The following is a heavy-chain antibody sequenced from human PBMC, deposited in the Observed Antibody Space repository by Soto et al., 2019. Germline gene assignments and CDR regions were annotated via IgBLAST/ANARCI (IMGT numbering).Heavy chain of an antibody. D-gene: IGHD1-26*01. CDR1: GASLLSSY. Sequence: VQLQESGPGLVKPSATLSLSCTVSGASLLSSYWSWVRQPAGKGLVWIGHIFSSGGTSYNPSLKNRPTWYIDTSKILFSSNVSSVTAADTALYYCAKGWDEKDFDSWGQGSLVTVSS. CDR3: AKGWDEKDFDS. CDR2: IFSSGGT. J-gene: IGHJ4*02. V-gene: IGHV4-4*07.